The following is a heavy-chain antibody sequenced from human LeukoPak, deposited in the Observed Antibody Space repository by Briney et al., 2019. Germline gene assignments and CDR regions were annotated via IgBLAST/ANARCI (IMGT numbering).Heavy chain of an antibody. CDR1: GGSISSSSYY. V-gene: IGHV4-39*01. Sequence: PSETLSLTCTVSGGSISSSSYYRGWIRQPPGKGLEWIGSIYYSGSTYYNPSLKSRVTISVDTSKNQFSLKLSSVTAADTAVYYCARRYSSGWYDYWGQGTLVTVSS. D-gene: IGHD6-19*01. CDR3: ARRYSSGWYDY. CDR2: IYYSGST. J-gene: IGHJ4*02.